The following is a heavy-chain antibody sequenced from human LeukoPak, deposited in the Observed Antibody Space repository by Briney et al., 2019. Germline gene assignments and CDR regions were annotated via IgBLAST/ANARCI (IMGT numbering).Heavy chain of an antibody. J-gene: IGHJ6*02. V-gene: IGHV1-2*06. D-gene: IGHD3-3*01. CDR1: GYTFTGYY. CDR2: INPNSGGT. Sequence: ASVKVSCKASGYTFTGYYMHWVRQAPGQGLEWMGRINPNSGGTNYAQKFQGRVTMTRDTSISTAYMELSRLRSDDTAVYYCARDPGWRGHYYYGMDVWGQGTTVTVSS. CDR3: ARDPGWRGHYYYGMDV.